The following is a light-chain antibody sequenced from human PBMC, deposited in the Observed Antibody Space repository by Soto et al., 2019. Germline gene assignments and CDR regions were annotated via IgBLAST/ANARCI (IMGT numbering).Light chain of an antibody. J-gene: IGKJ1*01. CDR2: GAS. CDR3: SHYNNWPTLT. V-gene: IGKV3-15*01. CDR1: QSISTN. Sequence: EIVMTQSPGTLSGSPGERATLSCRASQSISTNLAWYQQEPGQTPRLLIYGASTRATDIPARFSGSGSGTEFTLTIGSLQAEESAVYGKSHYNNWPTLTCGQGTKVDIK.